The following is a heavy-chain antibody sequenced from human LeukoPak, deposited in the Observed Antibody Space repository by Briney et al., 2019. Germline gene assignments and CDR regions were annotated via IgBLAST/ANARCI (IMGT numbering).Heavy chain of an antibody. J-gene: IGHJ5*02. V-gene: IGHV1-8*01. CDR3: ARGRGSGHKENWFDP. CDR2: MNPNSGNT. Sequence: ASVKVSCKASGYTFTTYDINWVRQAAGQGLEWMGWMNPNSGNTGYTQKFQGRVTVTSNTSISTAYMELSSLRSEDTAVYYCARGRGSGHKENWFDPWGQGTLVTVSS. CDR1: GYTFTTYD. D-gene: IGHD6-19*01.